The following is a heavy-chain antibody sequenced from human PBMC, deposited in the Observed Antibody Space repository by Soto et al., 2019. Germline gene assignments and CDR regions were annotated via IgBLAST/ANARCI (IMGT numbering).Heavy chain of an antibody. D-gene: IGHD3-3*02. V-gene: IGHV1-8*01. CDR1: GYTFTEFD. Sequence: ASVKVSCKTSGYTFTEFDINWVRQAPGQGREWMGWMNTNTGNTGYAQKFQGRVTMTRDTSISTAYMELRRLRSEDTAVYYCARVVSFFGGHAGYWGQGXLVTVYS. CDR2: MNTNTGNT. J-gene: IGHJ4*02. CDR3: ARVVSFFGGHAGY.